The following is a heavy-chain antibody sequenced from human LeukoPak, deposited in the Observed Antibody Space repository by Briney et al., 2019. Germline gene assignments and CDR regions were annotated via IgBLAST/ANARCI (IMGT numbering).Heavy chain of an antibody. V-gene: IGHV3-23*01. CDR3: AKDGYGSGSYFFPGGMDV. J-gene: IGHJ6*02. CDR1: GFTFSSYA. Sequence: AGGSLRLSCAASGFTFSSYAMSWVRQAPGKGLEWVSAISGSGGSTYYADSVKGRFTISRDNSKNTLYLKMNSQRAEDTAVYYCAKDGYGSGSYFFPGGMDVWGQGTTVTVSS. CDR2: ISGSGGST. D-gene: IGHD3-10*01.